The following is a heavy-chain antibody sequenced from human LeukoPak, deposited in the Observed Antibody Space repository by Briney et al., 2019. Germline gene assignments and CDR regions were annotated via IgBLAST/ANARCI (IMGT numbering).Heavy chain of an antibody. J-gene: IGHJ5*02. D-gene: IGHD3-10*01. Sequence: ASVKVSCKVSGYTLTELSMHWVRQAPGKGLEWMGGFDPEDGETIYAQKFQGRVTMTRNTSISTAYMELSSLRSEDTAVYYCASSPYYYGSGSYRGWFDPWGQGTLVTVSS. CDR3: ASSPYYYGSGSYRGWFDP. CDR1: GYTLTELS. CDR2: FDPEDGET. V-gene: IGHV1-24*01.